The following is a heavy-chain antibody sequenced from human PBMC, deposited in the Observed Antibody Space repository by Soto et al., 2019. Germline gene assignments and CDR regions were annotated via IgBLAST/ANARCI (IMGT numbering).Heavy chain of an antibody. V-gene: IGHV4-34*01. CDR3: ARHYYDSSGYYSLFDY. J-gene: IGHJ4*02. D-gene: IGHD3-22*01. CDR2: INHSGST. CDR1: GGSFSGYY. Sequence: QVQLQQWGAGLLKPSETLSLTCAVYGGSFSGYYWSWIRQPPGKGLEWIGEINHSGSTNYNPSVKSRVTLSVDTSTNQFSLKLSSVTAADTAVYYCARHYYDSSGYYSLFDYWGQGTLVTVSS.